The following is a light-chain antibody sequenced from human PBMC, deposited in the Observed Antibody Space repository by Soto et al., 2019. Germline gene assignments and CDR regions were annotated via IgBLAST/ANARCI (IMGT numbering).Light chain of an antibody. V-gene: IGKV3-15*01. CDR2: GAS. CDR1: QSVSTN. J-gene: IGKJ1*01. Sequence: EIVMTQSPTTLSVSPGERATLSCRASQSVSTNLAWYQQRPGQVPSLLIYGASTRASGIPARFSGSGSGTEFTLTIGSLQSEDVAVYYCQQYINWPRTFGQGTKVDIK. CDR3: QQYINWPRT.